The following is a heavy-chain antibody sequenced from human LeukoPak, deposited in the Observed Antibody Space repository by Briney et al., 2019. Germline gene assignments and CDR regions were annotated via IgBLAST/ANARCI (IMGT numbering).Heavy chain of an antibody. CDR2: ITSGSGDI. CDR1: GFTFSSYT. CDR3: ARQRMDYSSFFPGYFDS. J-gene: IGHJ4*02. V-gene: IGHV3-21*01. D-gene: IGHD4-11*01. Sequence: GGSLRLSCAASGFTFSSYTMNWVRQTPGKGLEWVSPITSGSGDIYYTDSVKGRFTISRDNAKNSLYLQMGSLRAEDTAVYFCARQRMDYSSFFPGYFDSWGLGALVTVS.